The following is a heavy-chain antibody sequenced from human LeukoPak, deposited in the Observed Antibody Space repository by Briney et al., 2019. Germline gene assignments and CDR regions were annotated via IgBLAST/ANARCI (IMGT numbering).Heavy chain of an antibody. CDR2: IRPSGGRA. V-gene: IGHV1-46*01. D-gene: IGHD3-16*02. J-gene: IGHJ4*02. CDR3: AREPPESFRFDY. CDR1: GYTFTSYY. Sequence: ASVKISCKASGYTFTSYYIHWVREAPGQGLEWMGIIRPSGGRASYPQNFQGRVTMTMDMSASTVHMELSSLTSEDTAMYYCAREPPESFRFDYWGQGAPVTVSS.